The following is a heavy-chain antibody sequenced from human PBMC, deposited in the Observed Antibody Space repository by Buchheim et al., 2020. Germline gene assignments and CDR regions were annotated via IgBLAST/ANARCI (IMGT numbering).Heavy chain of an antibody. J-gene: IGHJ5*02. Sequence: QVQLQESGPGLVKSSETLSLTCTVSGGSIRNYYWSWIRQPPGKGLEWIGYIYYTGSTDYNPSLKSRVTMSVDPSRRQFSLKLRSVTAADTAIYYCARVSDGYYDYRVFAPWGQGTL. V-gene: IGHV4-59*01. CDR1: GGSIRNYY. CDR3: ARVSDGYYDYRVFAP. D-gene: IGHD5-24*01. CDR2: IYYTGST.